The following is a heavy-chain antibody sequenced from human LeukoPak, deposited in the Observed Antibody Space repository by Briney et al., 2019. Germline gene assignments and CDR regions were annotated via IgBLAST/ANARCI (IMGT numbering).Heavy chain of an antibody. CDR1: GFTSSSYA. Sequence: PGGSLRLSCAASGFTSSSYAMSWVRQAPGKGLERVSSITDSGGGTFYADSVKGRFTISRDNSKNTLFLQLNSLRAEDTAVYYCAKRGAGYYFDYWGQGTLVTVSS. CDR3: AKRGAGYYFDY. D-gene: IGHD3-10*01. CDR2: ITDSGGGT. J-gene: IGHJ4*02. V-gene: IGHV3-23*01.